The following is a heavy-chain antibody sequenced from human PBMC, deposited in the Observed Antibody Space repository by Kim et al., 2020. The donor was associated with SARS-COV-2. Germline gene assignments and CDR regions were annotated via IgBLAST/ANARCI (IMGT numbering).Heavy chain of an antibody. J-gene: IGHJ3*02. V-gene: IGHV3-53*01. CDR1: GFTVSSNY. CDR3: ARDLRAAAAWYAFDI. CDR2: IYSGGST. Sequence: GGSLRLSCAASGFTVSSNYMSWVRQAPGKGLEWVSVIYSGGSTYYADSVKGRFTISRDNSKNTLYLQMNSLRAEDTAVYYCARDLRAAAAWYAFDIWGQGTMVTVSS. D-gene: IGHD6-13*01.